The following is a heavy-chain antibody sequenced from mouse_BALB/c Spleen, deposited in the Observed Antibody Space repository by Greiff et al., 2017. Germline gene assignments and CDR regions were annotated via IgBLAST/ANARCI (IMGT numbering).Heavy chain of an antibody. CDR1: GFTFSSYG. CDR2: INSNGGST. V-gene: IGHV5-6-3*01. Sequence: EVKVVESGGGLVQPGGSLKLSCAASGFTFSSYGMSWVRQTPDKRLELVATINSNGGSTYYPDSVKGRFTISRDNAKNTLYLQMSSLKSEDTAMYYCAQGAMDYWGQGTSVTVSS. J-gene: IGHJ4*01. CDR3: AQGAMDY.